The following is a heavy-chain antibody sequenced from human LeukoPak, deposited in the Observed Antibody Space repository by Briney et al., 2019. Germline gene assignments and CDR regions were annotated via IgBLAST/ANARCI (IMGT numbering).Heavy chain of an antibody. V-gene: IGHV4-34*01. CDR3: ARASLTAMVLDWYYGMDV. CDR2: INHSGST. CDR1: GGSFSGYY. D-gene: IGHD5-18*01. J-gene: IGHJ6*02. Sequence: SETLSLTCAVYGGSFSGYYWSWIRQPPGKGLEWIGEINHSGSTNYNPSLKSRVTISVDTSKNQFSLKLSSVTAADTAVYYCARASLTAMVLDWYYGMDVWGQGTTVTVSS.